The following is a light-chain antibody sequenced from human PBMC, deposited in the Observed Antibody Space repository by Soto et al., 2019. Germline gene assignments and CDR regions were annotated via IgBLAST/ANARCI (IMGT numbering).Light chain of an antibody. CDR2: DAS. CDR1: QTINTW. J-gene: IGKJ4*01. CDR3: QQYHSFSPEGLT. V-gene: IGKV1-5*01. Sequence: DIQMTQSPSTLSASVGERVTITCRASQTINTWLAWYQHKPGKAPKLLIYDASTLQTGVPSRFSVYSSGTEFTLTISSLQPDDLATYFCQQYHSFSPEGLTFGGGTKVEL.